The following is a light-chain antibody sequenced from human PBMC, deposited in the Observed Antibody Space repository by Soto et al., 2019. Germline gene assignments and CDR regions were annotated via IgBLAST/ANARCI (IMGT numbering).Light chain of an antibody. J-gene: IGKJ4*01. CDR2: DVS. CDR3: LQRSNWPFT. V-gene: IGKV3-11*01. CDR1: QSVTSY. Sequence: DIVLTQSPATLSLSPGESATLSCRASQSVTSYLAWFQQKPGQAPILLIYDVSNKATGIPARFSGSGSGTDFTLTISSLEPEDFAVYYCLQRSNWPFTFGGGTRVEIK.